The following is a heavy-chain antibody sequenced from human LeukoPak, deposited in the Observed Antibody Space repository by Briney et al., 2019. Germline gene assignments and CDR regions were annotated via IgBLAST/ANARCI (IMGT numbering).Heavy chain of an antibody. CDR1: GFTFSHST. D-gene: IGHD2-2*01. CDR3: AKALPTAMTVDY. CDR2: ISSSSSYI. J-gene: IGHJ4*02. V-gene: IGHV3-21*01. Sequence: PGGSLRLSCAASGFTFSHSTMNWVRQAPGKGLEWVSSISSSSSYIYCADSVKGRFTISRDNAKNSLYLQMNGLRAEDTAVYYCAKALPTAMTVDYWGQGTLVTVSS.